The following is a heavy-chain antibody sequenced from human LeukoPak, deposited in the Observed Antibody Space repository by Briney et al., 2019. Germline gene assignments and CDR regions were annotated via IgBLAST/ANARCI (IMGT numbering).Heavy chain of an antibody. V-gene: IGHV3-30-3*01. CDR2: ISYDGSNK. CDR1: GFTFSSYA. CDR3: ARDKVTIQLWLERLDY. Sequence: PGGSLRLSCAASGFTFSSYAMHWVRQAPGKGLEWVAVISYDGSNKYYADSVKGRFTISRDNSKNTLYLQMNSLRAEDTAVYYCARDKVTIQLWLERLDYWGQGTLVTVSS. D-gene: IGHD5-18*01. J-gene: IGHJ4*02.